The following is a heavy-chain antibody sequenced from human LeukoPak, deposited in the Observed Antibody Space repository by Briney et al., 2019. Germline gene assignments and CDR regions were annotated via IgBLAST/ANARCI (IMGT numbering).Heavy chain of an antibody. CDR2: IYHSGST. J-gene: IGHJ5*02. CDR3: ASRGLVKWFDL. Sequence: ASETLSLTCAVSDYSISSGNWWSWVRQTPGKGLEWIGEIYHSGSTNYNPSLKSRVTISADKSKNQFSLKLNSVTAADTAVYYCASRGLVKWFDLWGQGTLVTVSS. CDR1: DYSISSGNW. D-gene: IGHD2/OR15-2a*01. V-gene: IGHV4-4*02.